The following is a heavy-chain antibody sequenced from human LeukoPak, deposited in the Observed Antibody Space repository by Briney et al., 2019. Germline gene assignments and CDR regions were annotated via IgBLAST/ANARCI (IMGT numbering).Heavy chain of an antibody. CDR2: ISSSGSTI. V-gene: IGHV3-48*03. J-gene: IGHJ4*02. CDR1: GFTFSSYE. CDR3: ASDSGYDYYFDY. Sequence: GGSLRLSCAASGFTFSSYEMNWVRQAPGKGLEWVSYISSSGSTIYYADSVKGRFTISRDNAKNSLYLQMNSLRAEDTAVYYCASDSGYDYYFDYWGQGTLVTVSS. D-gene: IGHD5-12*01.